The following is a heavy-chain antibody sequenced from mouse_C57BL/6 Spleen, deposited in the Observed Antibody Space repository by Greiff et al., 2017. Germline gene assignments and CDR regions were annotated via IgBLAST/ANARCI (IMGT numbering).Heavy chain of an antibody. J-gene: IGHJ1*03. Sequence: EVQLQQSGAELVKPGASVKLSCTASGFNIKDYYMHWVKQRTEQGLEWIGRIDPEDGETKYAPQFQGKATITADTSSNTAYLQLSSLTSEDTAVYYCARVYYYGSSYDWYFEVWGTGTTVTVSS. D-gene: IGHD1-1*01. CDR2: IDPEDGET. V-gene: IGHV14-2*01. CDR1: GFNIKDYY. CDR3: ARVYYYGSSYDWYFEV.